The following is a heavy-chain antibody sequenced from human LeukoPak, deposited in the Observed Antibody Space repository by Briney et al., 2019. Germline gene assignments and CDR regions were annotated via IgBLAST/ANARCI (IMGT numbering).Heavy chain of an antibody. CDR3: ARELELLWFGELNPYY. D-gene: IGHD3-10*01. CDR1: GFTFSSYS. CDR2: ISGSSSTI. J-gene: IGHJ4*02. V-gene: IGHV3-48*04. Sequence: GGSLRLSCAASGFTFSSYSMNWVRQAPGKGLEWVSYISGSSSTIYYADSVKGRFTISRDNAKNSLYLQMNSLRAEDTAVYYCARELELLWFGELNPYYWGQGTLVTVSS.